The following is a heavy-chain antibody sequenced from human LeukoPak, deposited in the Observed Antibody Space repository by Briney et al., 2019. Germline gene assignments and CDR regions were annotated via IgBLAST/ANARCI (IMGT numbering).Heavy chain of an antibody. CDR3: ARDFEY. Sequence: SETLSLTRTVSGGFISSYYWSWIRQPAGKGLEWIGRIYTSGTTNYNPSLKSRLTMSIDTSKNQFSLKLSSVNAADTAVYYCARDFEYWGQGILVTVSS. J-gene: IGHJ4*02. CDR1: GGFISSYY. CDR2: IYTSGTT. V-gene: IGHV4-4*07.